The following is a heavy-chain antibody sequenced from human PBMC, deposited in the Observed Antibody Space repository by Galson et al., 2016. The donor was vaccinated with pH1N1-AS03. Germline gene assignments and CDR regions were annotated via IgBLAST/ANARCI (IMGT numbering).Heavy chain of an antibody. J-gene: IGHJ5*02. CDR2: IYTSGRT. CDR3: ARVVGRLGGFHILRGLFDP. D-gene: IGHD2-21*01. V-gene: IGHV3-66*01. Sequence: SLRLSCAASGFTVSSNYMSWVRQAPGTGLEWVSVIYTSGRTYYADSVKGRFTFSRGNSKNTLYLQMNSLTAEDPAVDYCARVVGRLGGFHILRGLFDPWGQGTLVTVSS. CDR1: GFTVSSNY.